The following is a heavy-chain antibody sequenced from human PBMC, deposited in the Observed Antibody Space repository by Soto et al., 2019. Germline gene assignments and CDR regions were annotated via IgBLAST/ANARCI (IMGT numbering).Heavy chain of an antibody. J-gene: IGHJ6*02. D-gene: IGHD3-22*01. V-gene: IGHV4-34*01. CDR2: INHSGST. CDR3: AMLHYYDSSGYYCSYYYYGMDV. CDR1: GESFSGYY. Sequence: SETLSLTCAVYGESFSGYYWSWIRQPPGKGLEWIGEINHSGSTNYNPSLKSRVTISVDTSKNQFSLKLSSVTAADTAVYYCAMLHYYDSSGYYCSYYYYGMDVWGQGTTVTVSS.